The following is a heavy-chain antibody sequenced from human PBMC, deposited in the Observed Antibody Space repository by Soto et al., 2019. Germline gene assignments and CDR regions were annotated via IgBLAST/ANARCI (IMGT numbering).Heavy chain of an antibody. CDR1: GYTFTIYG. CDR2: IRAYNGNT. J-gene: IGHJ4*02. Sequence: QVQLVQSGTEVKKPGASVKVSCKASGYTFTIYGISWGRQAPGQGLEWMGWIRAYNGNTNYAQKLQGRVTMTTDTATRTAYVERRSLRSDDTAVYYCARDAPPEDYWGQGPLVTVSS. CDR3: ARDAPPEDY. V-gene: IGHV1-18*01.